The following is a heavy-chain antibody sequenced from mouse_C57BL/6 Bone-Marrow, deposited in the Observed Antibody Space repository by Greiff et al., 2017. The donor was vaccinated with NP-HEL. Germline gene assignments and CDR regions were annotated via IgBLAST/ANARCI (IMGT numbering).Heavy chain of an antibody. CDR3: ARDGGYYAMDY. Sequence: EVKLMESEGGLVQPGSSMKLSCTASGFTFSDYYMAWVRQVPEKGLEWVANINYDGSSTYYLDSLKSRFIISRDNAKNILYLQRSSLKSEDTATYYCARDGGYYAMDYWGQGTSVTVSS. CDR1: GFTFSDYY. J-gene: IGHJ4*01. V-gene: IGHV5-16*01. CDR2: INYDGSST.